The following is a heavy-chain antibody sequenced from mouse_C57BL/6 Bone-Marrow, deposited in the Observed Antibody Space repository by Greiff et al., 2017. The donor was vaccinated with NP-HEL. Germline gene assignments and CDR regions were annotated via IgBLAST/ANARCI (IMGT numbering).Heavy chain of an antibody. CDR3: ARQRGSAMDY. J-gene: IGHJ4*01. V-gene: IGHV5-12*01. CDR1: GFTFSDYY. Sequence: EVQGVESGGGLVQPGGSLKLSCAASGFTFSDYYMYWVRQTPEKRLEWVAYISNGGGSTYYPGTVKGRFTISRDNAKNTLYLQMSRLKSEDTAMYYCARQRGSAMDYWGQGTSVTVSS. CDR2: ISNGGGST.